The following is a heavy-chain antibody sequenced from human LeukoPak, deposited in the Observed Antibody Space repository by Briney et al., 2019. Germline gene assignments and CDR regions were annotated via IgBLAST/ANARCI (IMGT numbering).Heavy chain of an antibody. J-gene: IGHJ6*03. CDR2: INPSGGTT. D-gene: IGHD4-17*01. Sequence: GASVKVSCKASGYTFTSNYMHWVRQAPGQGLEWMGIINPSGGTTIYAQKFQGRVTMTRDTSTSTVYMELSSLRSEDTAVYYCARDRGAGDPYYMDVWGKGTTVTVSS. V-gene: IGHV1-46*01. CDR1: GYTFTSNY. CDR3: ARDRGAGDPYYMDV.